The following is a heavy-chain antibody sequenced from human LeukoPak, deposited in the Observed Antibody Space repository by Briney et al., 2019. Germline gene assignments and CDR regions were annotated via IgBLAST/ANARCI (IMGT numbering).Heavy chain of an antibody. D-gene: IGHD3-9*01. CDR1: GGTFSSCA. Sequence: GASVKVSCKASGGTFSSCAISWVRQATGQGLEWMGWMNPNSGNTGYAQKFRGRITMTRNTSISTAYVELSSLTSDDTAVYYCARRGYDILTGYYHYGMDVWGQGTTVTVSS. CDR2: MNPNSGNT. J-gene: IGHJ6*02. CDR3: ARRGYDILTGYYHYGMDV. V-gene: IGHV1-8*02.